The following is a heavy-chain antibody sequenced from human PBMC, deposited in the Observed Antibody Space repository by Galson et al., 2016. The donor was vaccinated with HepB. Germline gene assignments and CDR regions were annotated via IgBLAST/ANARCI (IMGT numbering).Heavy chain of an antibody. J-gene: IGHJ6*02. CDR3: AREGDDYGDYVRGDYYGMDV. CDR1: GFTFRSYA. D-gene: IGHD4-17*01. CDR2: INHNGYNT. V-gene: IGHV3-23*01. Sequence: SLRLSCAASGFTFRSYAMNWVRQSPGKGLEWVSSINHNGYNTYYANSVKGRFTLSRDNSKNTLYLQMNGLRAEDTAVYYCAREGDDYGDYVRGDYYGMDVWGQGTTVTVSS.